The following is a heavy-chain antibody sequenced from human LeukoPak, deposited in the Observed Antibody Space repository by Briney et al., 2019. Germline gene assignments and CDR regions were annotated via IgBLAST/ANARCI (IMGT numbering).Heavy chain of an antibody. D-gene: IGHD3-10*01. CDR1: VFTFSTLE. CDR3: ARGRFGLD. Sequence: QPGGSLRLSCAASVFTFSTLEMTWVRQAPGKGLEWVSYISSSGSTIYYADSVKGRFTISRDNAKNSLYLQMNSLRVEDTAIYHCARGRFGLDWGQGTLVTVSS. J-gene: IGHJ4*02. V-gene: IGHV3-48*03. CDR2: ISSSGSTI.